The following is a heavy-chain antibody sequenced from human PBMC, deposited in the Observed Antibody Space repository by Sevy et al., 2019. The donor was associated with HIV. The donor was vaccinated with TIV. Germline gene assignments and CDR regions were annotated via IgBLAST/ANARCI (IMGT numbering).Heavy chain of an antibody. V-gene: IGHV3-49*04. CDR3: IRGRLLGDTAMVPDY. J-gene: IGHJ4*02. D-gene: IGHD5-18*01. CDR2: MRSKPFAGTT. CDR1: GFTLGDYA. Sequence: GGSLRLSCTTSGFTLGDYAMNWVRQAPGKGLEWVGFMRSKPFAGTTEYAASVKGKFTISTDDSEASAHLQMNSLRTEETGVYYCIRGRLLGDTAMVPDYWGQGTLVTVSS.